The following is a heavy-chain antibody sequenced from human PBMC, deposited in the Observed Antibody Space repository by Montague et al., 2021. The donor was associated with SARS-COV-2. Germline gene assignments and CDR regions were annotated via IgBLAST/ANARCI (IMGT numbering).Heavy chain of an antibody. V-gene: IGHV4-34*01. J-gene: IGHJ4*02. Sequence: SETLSLTCAVYGGSFSDYHWTWIRQSPGGGLEWIGQINYGGNTKYNPSPRSRVTISIDTSKNQFSLKLTSVTAADTAVYYCARGAPGYWGQGTLVTVSS. CDR3: ARGAPGY. CDR1: GGSFSDYH. D-gene: IGHD1-1*01. CDR2: INYGGNT.